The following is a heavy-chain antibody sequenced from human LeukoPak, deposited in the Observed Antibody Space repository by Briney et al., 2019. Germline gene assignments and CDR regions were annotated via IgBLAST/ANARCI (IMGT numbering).Heavy chain of an antibody. V-gene: IGHV1-18*01. CDR1: GYTFTSYG. Sequence: ASVKVSCKASGYTFTSYGISWVRQSPGHQLECMGWISAYNGNTNYAQKLQGRVTMTTDTSTSTAYMELRSLRYDDTAVYYCARESAEGILDYWGQGTLVTVSS. CDR2: ISAYNGNT. J-gene: IGHJ4*02. CDR3: ARESAEGILDY.